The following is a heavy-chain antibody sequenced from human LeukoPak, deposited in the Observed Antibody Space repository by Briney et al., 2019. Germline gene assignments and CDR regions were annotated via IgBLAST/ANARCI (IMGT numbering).Heavy chain of an antibody. V-gene: IGHV1-69*01. CDR2: IIPIFGTA. D-gene: IGHD3-22*01. CDR3: ALNLYYYDSSGFAFDI. Sequence: SVKVSCKASGGTFSSYAISWVRQDPGQGLEWMGGIIPIFGTANYAQKFQGRVTITADESTSTAYMELSSLRSEDTAVYYCALNLYYYDSSGFAFDIWGQGTMVTVSS. J-gene: IGHJ3*02. CDR1: GGTFSSYA.